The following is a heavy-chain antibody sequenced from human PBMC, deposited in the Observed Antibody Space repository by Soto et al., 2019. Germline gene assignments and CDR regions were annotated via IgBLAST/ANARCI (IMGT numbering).Heavy chain of an antibody. Sequence: GGSLRLSCAASGFTFSSYSMNWVRQAPGKGLEWVSYISNSSSTIYYADSVKGRLTISRDNAKNSLYLQMNSLRAEDTAVYYCARAIFLYYYYYYMDVWGKGTTVTVSS. J-gene: IGHJ6*03. CDR2: ISNSSSTI. V-gene: IGHV3-48*01. CDR1: GFTFSSYS. D-gene: IGHD3-3*01. CDR3: ARAIFLYYYYYYMDV.